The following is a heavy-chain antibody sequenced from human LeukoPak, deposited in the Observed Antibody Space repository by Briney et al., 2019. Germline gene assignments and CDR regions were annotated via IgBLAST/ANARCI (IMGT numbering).Heavy chain of an antibody. V-gene: IGHV6-1*01. J-gene: IGHJ3*02. CDR3: ARGRVLRFLEWLLKAFDI. CDR1: GDSVSSNSAA. D-gene: IGHD3-3*01. CDR2: TYYRSKWYN. Sequence: SQTLSLTCAISGDSVSSNSAAWNWIRQSPSRGLEWLGRTYYRSKWYNDYAVSVKSRITINPNTSKNQFSLQLNSVTPEDTAVNYCARGRVLRFLEWLLKAFDIWGQGTMVTVSS.